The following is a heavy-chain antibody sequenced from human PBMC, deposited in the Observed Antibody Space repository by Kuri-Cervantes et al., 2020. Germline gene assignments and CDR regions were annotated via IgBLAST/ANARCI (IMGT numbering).Heavy chain of an antibody. V-gene: IGHV4-34*01. CDR2: INHSGST. CDR3: ARAGSGRGWFDP. J-gene: IGHJ5*02. D-gene: IGHD3-10*01. CDR1: GGSFSGYY. Sequence: SQTLSLTCAVYGGSFSGYYWSWIRQPPGKGLEWIGEINHSGSTNYNPSLKSRVTISVDTSKEQFSLKLSSVTAADTAVYYCARAGSGRGWFDPWGQGTLVTVSS.